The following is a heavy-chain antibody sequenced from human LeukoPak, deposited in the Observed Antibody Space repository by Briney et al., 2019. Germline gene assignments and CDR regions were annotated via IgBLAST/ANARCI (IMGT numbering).Heavy chain of an antibody. CDR1: GGSISNYF. V-gene: IGHV4-59*01. D-gene: IGHD1-26*01. Sequence: SETLSLTCTVSGGSISNYFWSWTRQPPGRGLEWIGYMSYSGSTNYSPSLKSRVTISIDTSKNQFSLKLNSVTAADTAVYYCARRGPNSGSYSHFDLWGRGTLVTVSS. CDR2: MSYSGST. J-gene: IGHJ2*01. CDR3: ARRGPNSGSYSHFDL.